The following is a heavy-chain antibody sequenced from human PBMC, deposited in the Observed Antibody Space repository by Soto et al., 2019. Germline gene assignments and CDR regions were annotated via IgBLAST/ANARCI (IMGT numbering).Heavy chain of an antibody. D-gene: IGHD3-10*01. J-gene: IGHJ3*02. CDR1: GFTFSSYW. V-gene: IGHV3-7*05. CDR2: IKQDGSEK. CDR3: ARDIRIDVVRGYPSTDPAFDI. Sequence: GGSLRLSCAASGFTFSSYWMSWVRQAPGKGLEWVANIKQDGSEKYYVDSVKGRFTISRDNAKNSLYLQMNSLRAEDTAVYYCARDIRIDVVRGYPSTDPAFDIWGQGTMVTVSS.